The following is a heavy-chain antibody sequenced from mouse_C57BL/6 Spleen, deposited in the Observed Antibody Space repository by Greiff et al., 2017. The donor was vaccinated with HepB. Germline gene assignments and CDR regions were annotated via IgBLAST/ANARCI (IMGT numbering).Heavy chain of an antibody. J-gene: IGHJ2*01. Sequence: EVMLVESGGGLVKPGGSLKLSCAASGFTFSSYAMSWVRQTPEKRLEWVATISDGGSYTYYPDNVKGRFTISRDNAKNNLYLQMSHLKSEDTAMYYCARDDGYKGFDYWGQGTTLTVSS. D-gene: IGHD2-3*01. V-gene: IGHV5-4*01. CDR1: GFTFSSYA. CDR2: ISDGGSYT. CDR3: ARDDGYKGFDY.